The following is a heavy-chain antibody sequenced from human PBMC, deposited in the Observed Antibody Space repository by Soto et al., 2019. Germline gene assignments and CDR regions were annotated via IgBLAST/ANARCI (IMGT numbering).Heavy chain of an antibody. J-gene: IGHJ3*02. D-gene: IGHD1-26*01. CDR1: GFSLSNARMG. CDR2: IFSNDEK. V-gene: IGHV2-26*01. Sequence: QVTLKESGPVLVKPTETLTLTCTVSGFSLSNARMGVSWIRQPPGKALEWLAHIFSNDEKSYSTSLKSRLTIXXDXSXXQVVLTMTNMDPVDTATYYCARIRVGATPYDAFDIWGQGTMVTVSS. CDR3: ARIRVGATPYDAFDI.